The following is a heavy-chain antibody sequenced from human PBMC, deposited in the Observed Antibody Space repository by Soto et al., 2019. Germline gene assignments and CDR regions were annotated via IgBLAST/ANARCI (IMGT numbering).Heavy chain of an antibody. CDR1: GFTFRTYW. J-gene: IGHJ1*01. D-gene: IGHD5-12*01. V-gene: IGHV3-74*01. Sequence: PGGSLRLSSAASGFTFRTYWMHWVRQVPGKGLVWVSHINSDGTITNYADSVEGRFTISRDNAKNTLYLQMNSLRAEDTAVYYCARLAPPFQQWSQGTLVTVSS. CDR2: INSDGTIT. CDR3: ARLAPPFQQ.